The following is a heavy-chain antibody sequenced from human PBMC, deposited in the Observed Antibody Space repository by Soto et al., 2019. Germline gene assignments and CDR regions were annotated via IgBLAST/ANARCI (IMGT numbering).Heavy chain of an antibody. Sequence: QITLKESGPTLVKPTQTLTLTCTFSGFSLSTSGVGVGWIRQPPGKALEWLALIYWDDDKRYSPSLTSRLTIPKDTSKSQVVLTMTNMDPGDTTTYYCAHVLVVVANYGMDVWGQGTTVTVSS. CDR2: IYWDDDK. D-gene: IGHD2-15*01. V-gene: IGHV2-5*02. CDR3: AHVLVVVANYGMDV. J-gene: IGHJ6*02. CDR1: GFSLSTSGVG.